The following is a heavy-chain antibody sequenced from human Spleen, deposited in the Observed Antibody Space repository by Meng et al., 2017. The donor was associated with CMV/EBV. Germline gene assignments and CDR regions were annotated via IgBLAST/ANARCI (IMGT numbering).Heavy chain of an antibody. Sequence: SETLSLTCTVSGGSISTYYWSWVRQPPGKGLEWIGYISYIGSTNYNPSLKSRVAISVDTSENQFSLKVSSVIAADTAVYYCARGHDYGDYIEYYFDYWGQGTLVTVSS. J-gene: IGHJ4*02. V-gene: IGHV4-59*12. CDR3: ARGHDYGDYIEYYFDY. CDR2: ISYIGST. D-gene: IGHD4-17*01. CDR1: GGSISTYY.